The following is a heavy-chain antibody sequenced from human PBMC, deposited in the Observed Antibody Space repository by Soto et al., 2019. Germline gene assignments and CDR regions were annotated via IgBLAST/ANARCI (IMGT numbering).Heavy chain of an antibody. CDR1: GGSIDNYY. CDR2: IYYSGIT. V-gene: IGHV4-59*01. J-gene: IGHJ4*02. D-gene: IGHD2-8*02. CDR3: GRGGGVYYFDY. Sequence: SSETLSLTWFVSGGSIDNYYWSWIRQPPGKGLEWIGYIYYSGITDYNRSLKSRVTISVDTSKCHFSLKLSSVTAAATAVHCCGRGGGVYYFDYWGQGTLVTVSS.